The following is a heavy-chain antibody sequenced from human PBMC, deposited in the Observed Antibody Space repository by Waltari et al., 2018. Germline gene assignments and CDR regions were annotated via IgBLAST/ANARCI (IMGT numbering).Heavy chain of an antibody. J-gene: IGHJ5*02. Sequence: VQLVESGGGLVQPGGSLRLSCAASGFTFSSYWMSWVRQAPGKGLEWVANIKQDGSEKYYVDSVKGRFTISRDNAKNSLYLQMNSLRAEDTAVYYCARDYDFWSGYRPDNWFDPWGQGTLVTVSS. CDR3: ARDYDFWSGYRPDNWFDP. CDR1: GFTFSSYW. CDR2: IKQDGSEK. V-gene: IGHV3-7*01. D-gene: IGHD3-3*01.